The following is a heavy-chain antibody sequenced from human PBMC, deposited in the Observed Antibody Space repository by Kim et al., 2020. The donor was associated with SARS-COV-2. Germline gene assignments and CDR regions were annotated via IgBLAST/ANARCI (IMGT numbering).Heavy chain of an antibody. V-gene: IGHV4-39*01. J-gene: IGHJ4*02. CDR3: ARKGMEEGSYYFDY. D-gene: IGHD1-26*01. Sequence: NPARKRRGTIPVGTSKNQFSLKLSSVTAADTAVYYCARKGMEEGSYYFDYWGQGTLVTVSS.